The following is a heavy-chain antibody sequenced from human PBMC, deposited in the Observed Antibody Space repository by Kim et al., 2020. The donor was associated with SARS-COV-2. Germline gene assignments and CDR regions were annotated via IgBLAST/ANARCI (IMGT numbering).Heavy chain of an antibody. D-gene: IGHD1-26*01. Sequence: NDYAISVKSRIIISPDTSKNQFSLHLNSVTPEDTAIYYCGRSVGGSGFGYWGQGTLVTVSS. V-gene: IGHV6-1*01. CDR2: N. CDR3: GRSVGGSGFGY. J-gene: IGHJ4*02.